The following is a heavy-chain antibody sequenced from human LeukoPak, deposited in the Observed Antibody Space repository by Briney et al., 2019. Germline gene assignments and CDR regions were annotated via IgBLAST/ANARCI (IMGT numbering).Heavy chain of an antibody. CDR2: IIGDGGST. CDR1: GFTFSSYW. Sequence: GGSLRLSCAASGFTFSSYWMFWVRQAPGKGLLWVSRIIGDGGSTSYAESVKGRFTISRDNAKNTLYLQMNSLRAEDTAVYYCARGGSGNYYTTWGQGTLVTVSS. CDR3: ARGGSGNYYTT. D-gene: IGHD3-3*01. V-gene: IGHV3-74*01. J-gene: IGHJ5*02.